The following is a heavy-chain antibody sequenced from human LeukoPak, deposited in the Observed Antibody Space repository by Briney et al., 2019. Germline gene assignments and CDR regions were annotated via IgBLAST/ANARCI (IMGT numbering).Heavy chain of an antibody. CDR3: ARDSRGSWVLPHYYYYYMDV. J-gene: IGHJ6*03. V-gene: IGHV4-39*07. CDR2: IYYNGST. CDR1: GGSISSSSYY. Sequence: PSETLSLTCTVSGGSISSSSYYWGWIRQPPGKGLEWIGSIYYNGSTYYNPSLKSRVTISVDTSKNQFSLKLSSVTAADTAVYYCARDSRGSWVLPHYYYYYMDVWGKGTTVTVSS. D-gene: IGHD6-13*01.